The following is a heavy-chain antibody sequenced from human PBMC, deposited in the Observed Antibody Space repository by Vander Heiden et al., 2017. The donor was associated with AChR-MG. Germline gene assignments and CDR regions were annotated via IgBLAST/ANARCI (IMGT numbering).Heavy chain of an antibody. Sequence: QVQLVQSGAEVKKPGSSVKVSCKASGGTFSSYAIRWVRQAPGQGLEWMGGIIPIFGTANYAQKFQGRVTITADESTSTAYMEPSSLRSEDTAVYYCARAAYYYDSSGYWGRYFDLWGRGTLVTVSS. CDR2: IIPIFGTA. CDR3: ARAAYYYDSSGYWGRYFDL. D-gene: IGHD3-22*01. CDR1: GGTFSSYA. V-gene: IGHV1-69*01. J-gene: IGHJ2*01.